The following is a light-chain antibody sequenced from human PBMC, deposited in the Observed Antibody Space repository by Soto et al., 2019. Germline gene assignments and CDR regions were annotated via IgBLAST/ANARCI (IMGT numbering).Light chain of an antibody. J-gene: IGKJ5*01. CDR3: LQYGSSPHT. CDR2: GAS. CDR1: QSVNSNY. V-gene: IGKV3-20*01. Sequence: EIVMTRSPATLSVSPGERATLSCMASQSVNSNYLAWYQQKPGQAPRLLISGASDRASDIPDRFSGSGSWTDFTLTISRLEPEDFAVYYCLQYGSSPHTFGQGTRLDIK.